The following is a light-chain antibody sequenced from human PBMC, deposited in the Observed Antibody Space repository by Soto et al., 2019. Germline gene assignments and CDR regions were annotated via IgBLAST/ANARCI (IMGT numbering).Light chain of an antibody. CDR2: EVN. CDR3: TSYAGGNNV. CDR1: SSDVGGYNY. J-gene: IGLJ1*01. Sequence: QSVLTQPPSASGSPGQSVTISCTGTSSDVGGYNYVSWYQQHPGKVPKLMVYEVNKRHSGVPDRFSGSKSGNTASLTVSGLQAEDEADYYCTSYAGGNNVFGTGTKLTVL. V-gene: IGLV2-8*01.